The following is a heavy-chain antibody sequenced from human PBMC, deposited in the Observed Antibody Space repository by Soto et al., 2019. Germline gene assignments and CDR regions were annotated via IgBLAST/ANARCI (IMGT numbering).Heavy chain of an antibody. J-gene: IGHJ5*02. CDR2: ISAYNGNT. D-gene: IGHD3-22*01. V-gene: IGHV1-18*01. CDR3: ARVKGSGYHNWFDP. CDR1: GYTFTSNG. Sequence: GASVKLSCKDSGYTFTSNGISWVRQAPGQGLEWMGWISAYNGNTNYAQRLQGRVTVTTDTSTSTAYMELRSLRSDDTAVYYCARVKGSGYHNWFDPWGQGTLVTVSS.